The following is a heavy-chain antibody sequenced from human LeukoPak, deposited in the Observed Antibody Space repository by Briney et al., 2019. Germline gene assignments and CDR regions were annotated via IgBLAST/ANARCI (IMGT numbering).Heavy chain of an antibody. J-gene: IGHJ6*04. Sequence: PGGSLRLSCAASGFTLSSYEMNWVRQAPGKGLEWVSYISSSGSTIYYADSVKGRFTISRDNAKNSLYRQMNSLRAEDTAVYYCAELGITMIGGVWGKGTTVTISS. V-gene: IGHV3-48*03. D-gene: IGHD3-10*02. CDR1: GFTLSSYE. CDR3: AELGITMIGGV. CDR2: ISSSGSTI.